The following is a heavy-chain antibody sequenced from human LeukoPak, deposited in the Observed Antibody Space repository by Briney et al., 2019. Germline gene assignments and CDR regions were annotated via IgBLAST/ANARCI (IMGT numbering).Heavy chain of an antibody. D-gene: IGHD3-3*01. CDR2: IYTSGST. CDR1: GGSISSGSYY. CDR3: ARQDYRGGDLTIFGVVTGDYYMDV. J-gene: IGHJ6*03. Sequence: SQTLSLTCTVSGGSISSGSYYWSWIRQPAGKGLEWIGRIYTSGSTNYNPSLKSRVTISVDTSKNQFSLKLTSVTAADTAVYYCARQDYRGGDLTIFGVVTGDYYMDVWGKGTTVTVSS. V-gene: IGHV4-61*02.